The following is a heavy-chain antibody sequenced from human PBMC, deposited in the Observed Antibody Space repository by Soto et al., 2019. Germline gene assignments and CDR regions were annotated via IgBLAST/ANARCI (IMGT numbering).Heavy chain of an antibody. CDR3: SVGSWSAETFDV. CDR1: GGTFSTYT. D-gene: IGHD2-2*01. CDR2: IIPMLTVR. V-gene: IGHV1-69*02. Sequence: QVHLVQSGAEVKKPGSSVKVSCKAAGGTFSTYTLIWVRQAPGQGLEWMGRIIPMLTVRNSAQKFQGRVTLTAGKSTSTAFMELTSLRSDDTAVDYCSVGSWSAETFDVWGQGTMVTVSS. J-gene: IGHJ3*01.